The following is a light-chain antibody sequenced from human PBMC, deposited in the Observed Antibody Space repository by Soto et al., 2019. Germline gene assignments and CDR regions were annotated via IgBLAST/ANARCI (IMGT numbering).Light chain of an antibody. J-gene: IGLJ2*01. CDR1: SSNIGAGYD. CDR2: ANI. V-gene: IGLV1-40*01. CDR3: QSYDTRLSGVV. Sequence: QSVLTQPPSVSGAPGKRVTISCTGSSSNIGAGYDVHWYQQLPGTAPKLLIYANITRPSGVPDRFSGSKSGTSASLAITGLQAEDEADYYCQSYDTRLSGVVFGGGTKLTVL.